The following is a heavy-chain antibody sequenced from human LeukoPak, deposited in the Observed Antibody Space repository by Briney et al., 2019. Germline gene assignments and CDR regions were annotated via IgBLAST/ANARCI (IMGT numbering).Heavy chain of an antibody. CDR2: SSYDGTEN. CDR3: AVTVTTIDHFDY. CDR1: GFTFSSFG. D-gene: IGHD4-17*01. V-gene: IGHV3-30*03. J-gene: IGHJ4*02. Sequence: PGGSLRLSCIGSGFTFSSFGMHWVRQAPGKGLEWVAVSSYDGTENYYGDSVKDRFFISRDNSKNTLYLQMSSLRAEDTAVYYCAVTVTTIDHFDYWGQGTLVTVSS.